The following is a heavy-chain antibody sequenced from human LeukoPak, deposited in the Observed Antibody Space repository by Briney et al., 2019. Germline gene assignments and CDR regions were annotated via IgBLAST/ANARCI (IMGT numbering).Heavy chain of an antibody. CDR2: INTDGSST. V-gene: IGHV3-74*01. J-gene: IGHJ4*02. Sequence: GGSLRLSCAASGFTFSSYWMHWVRQAPGKGLVWVSRINTDGSSTSYADSVKGRFTISRDNAKNTLYLQMNSLRAEDTAVYYCAAYSSSWYRFDYWGQGTLVTVSS. D-gene: IGHD6-13*01. CDR1: GFTFSSYW. CDR3: AAYSSSWYRFDY.